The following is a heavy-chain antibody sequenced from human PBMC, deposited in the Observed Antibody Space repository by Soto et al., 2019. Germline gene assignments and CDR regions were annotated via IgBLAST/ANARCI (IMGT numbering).Heavy chain of an antibody. CDR1: GFTVSSNY. CDR3: ARKKLLKGFDY. CDR2: IYSGGST. J-gene: IGHJ4*02. Sequence: GGSLRLSCAASGFTVSSNYMSWVRQAPGKGLEWVSVIYSGGSTYYADSVKGRFTISRDNSKNTLYLQMNSLRAEDTAVYYCARKKLLKGFDYWGQGTLVTVSS. V-gene: IGHV3-66*01. D-gene: IGHD3-9*01.